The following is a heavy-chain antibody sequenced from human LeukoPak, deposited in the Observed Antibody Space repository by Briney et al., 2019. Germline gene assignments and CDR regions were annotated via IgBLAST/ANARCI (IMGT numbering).Heavy chain of an antibody. Sequence: PSETLSLTCAVSGGSISSSNWWSWVRQPPGKGLEWIGEINHSGSTNYNPSLKSRVTISVDTSKNQFSLKLSSVTAADTAVYYCARGRRGYSYGAAKGNYYYYYMDVWGKGTTVTVSS. V-gene: IGHV4-4*02. CDR3: ARGRRGYSYGAAKGNYYYYYMDV. J-gene: IGHJ6*03. CDR2: INHSGST. D-gene: IGHD5-18*01. CDR1: GGSISSSNW.